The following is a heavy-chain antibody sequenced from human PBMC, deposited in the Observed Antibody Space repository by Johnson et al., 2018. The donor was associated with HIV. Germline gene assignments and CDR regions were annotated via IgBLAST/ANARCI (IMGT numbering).Heavy chain of an antibody. J-gene: IGHJ3*02. CDR2: IQYDGSNK. V-gene: IGHV3-30*02. CDR1: GFTFSSYG. Sequence: QVQLVESGGGVVQPGGSLRLSCAVSGFTFSSYGMHWVRQAPGKGLEWVAFIQYDGSNKYYADSVKGRFPISRDNSKNTLYLQMNSLRPEDTAVYYCAKDLPSGWDGGDAFDIWGQGTMVIVSS. CDR3: AKDLPSGWDGGDAFDI. D-gene: IGHD6-19*01.